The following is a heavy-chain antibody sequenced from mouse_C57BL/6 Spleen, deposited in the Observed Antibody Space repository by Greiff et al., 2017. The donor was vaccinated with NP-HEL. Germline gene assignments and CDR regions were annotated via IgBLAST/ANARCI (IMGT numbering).Heavy chain of an antibody. D-gene: IGHD1-1*01. Sequence: QVQLQQPGAELVMPGASVKLSCKASGYTFTSYWMHWVKQRPGQGLEWIGEIDPSDSYTNYNQKFKGKSTLTVDKSSSTAYMQLSSLTSEDSAVYYFARGYYGSYFDYWGQGTTLTVSS. CDR2: IDPSDSYT. CDR3: ARGYYGSYFDY. J-gene: IGHJ2*01. V-gene: IGHV1-69*01. CDR1: GYTFTSYW.